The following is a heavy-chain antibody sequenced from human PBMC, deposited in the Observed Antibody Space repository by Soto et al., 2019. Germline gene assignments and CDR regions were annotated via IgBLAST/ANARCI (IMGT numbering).Heavy chain of an antibody. CDR2: IYYSGST. Sequence: QVQLQESGPGLVKPSETLSLTCTVSGGSTTGYYWSWIRQPPGKGLEWIGYIYYSGSTNYNPSLKSRVTIAVDTSKNQFSLKLSSVTAADTAVYYCARLNYEFLGAYSYYSMDVWGKGTTVTVSS. J-gene: IGHJ6*03. CDR3: ARLNYEFLGAYSYYSMDV. V-gene: IGHV4-59*08. D-gene: IGHD3-3*01. CDR1: GGSTTGYY.